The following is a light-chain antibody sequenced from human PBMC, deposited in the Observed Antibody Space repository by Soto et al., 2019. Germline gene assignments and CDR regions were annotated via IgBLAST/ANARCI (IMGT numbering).Light chain of an antibody. CDR3: QQYNIHSNT. V-gene: IGKV1-5*03. CDR1: QSISNW. Sequence: DIQMTQSPSTLSASVGDRVTITCRASQSISNWLAWYQQKPGKAPKLLIYKASSLESGVPSRFSASRFGTSSTLTFASLQTADFATYYCQQYNIHSNTFGQRTTLEIK. CDR2: KAS. J-gene: IGKJ2*01.